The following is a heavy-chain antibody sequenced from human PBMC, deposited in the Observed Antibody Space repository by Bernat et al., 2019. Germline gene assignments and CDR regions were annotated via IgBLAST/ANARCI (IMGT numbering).Heavy chain of an antibody. CDR3: AKSAAAAGDWYFDL. CDR2: ISYDGSNK. Sequence: QVQLVESGGGVVQPGRSLRLSCAASGFTFSSYGMHWVRQAPGKGLEWVAVISYDGSNKYYADSVKGRFTISRDNSKNTLYLQMNSLRAEDTAVYYCAKSAAAAGDWYFDLWGCGTLVTVSS. V-gene: IGHV3-30*18. D-gene: IGHD6-13*01. J-gene: IGHJ2*01. CDR1: GFTFSSYG.